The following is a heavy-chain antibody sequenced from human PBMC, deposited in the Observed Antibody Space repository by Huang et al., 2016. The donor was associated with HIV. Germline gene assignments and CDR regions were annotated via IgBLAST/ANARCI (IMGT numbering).Heavy chain of an antibody. Sequence: EVQLVESGGGLVQPGGSLRLSCAASGFTFSTYSMNWVRQAQGKGLEWVSYIISSSSTIYDADSVKGRFTISRDNAKNSLFLQMNSLRDEDTAVYYCARGIRYFGVVAYFDYWGQGALVTVSS. CDR3: ARGIRYFGVVAYFDY. J-gene: IGHJ4*02. CDR1: GFTFSTYS. V-gene: IGHV3-48*02. D-gene: IGHD3-3*01. CDR2: IISSSSTI.